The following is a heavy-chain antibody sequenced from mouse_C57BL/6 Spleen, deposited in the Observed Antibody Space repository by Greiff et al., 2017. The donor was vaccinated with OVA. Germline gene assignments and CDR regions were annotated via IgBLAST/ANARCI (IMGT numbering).Heavy chain of an antibody. D-gene: IGHD4-1*01. CDR3: GFSKSAEKTGSAY. V-gene: IGHV1-9*01. CDR1: GYTFTGSW. CDR2: ILPGSGST. Sequence: VQLQQSGAELMKPGASVKLSCKATGYTFTGSWIEWVKQRPGHGLEWIGEILPGSGSTNYNEKLKGKATFTADTSSNTAYMQLSSLTTEDSAIYYCGFSKSAEKTGSAYWGQGTLVTVSA. J-gene: IGHJ3*01.